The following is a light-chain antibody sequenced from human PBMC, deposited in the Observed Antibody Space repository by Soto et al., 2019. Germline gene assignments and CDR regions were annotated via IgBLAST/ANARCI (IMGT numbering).Light chain of an antibody. CDR3: QQYNTWPQIT. J-gene: IGKJ5*01. CDR2: GAS. V-gene: IGKV3D-15*01. CDR1: QSVSSN. Sequence: EIVMTQSPSTLSVSPGERATLSCRASQSVSSNLAWYQQKPGQAPRRLIFGASISATGIPDRFSGSGSGTDFTLTISSLQSEDFAVYYCQQYNTWPQITFGQGTRLEI.